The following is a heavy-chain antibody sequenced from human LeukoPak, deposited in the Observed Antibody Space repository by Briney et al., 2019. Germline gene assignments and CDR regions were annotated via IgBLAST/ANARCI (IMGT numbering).Heavy chain of an antibody. CDR1: GFIFKDYT. Sequence: GGSLRLSCAASGFIFKDYTMNWVRQSPGKGLQWVSLIRFGSSYISYADSLKGRFTVSRDDAKSSVYLEMTSLRAEDTAVYYCARASTDYSVTDGFDTWGQGTLVTVSS. CDR3: ARASTDYSVTDGFDT. V-gene: IGHV3-21*01. D-gene: IGHD4-11*01. J-gene: IGHJ5*02. CDR2: IRFGSSYI.